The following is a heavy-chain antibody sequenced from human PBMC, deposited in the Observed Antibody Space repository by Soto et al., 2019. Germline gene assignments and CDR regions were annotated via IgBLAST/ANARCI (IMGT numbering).Heavy chain of an antibody. V-gene: IGHV3-9*01. D-gene: IGHD3-10*01. J-gene: IGHJ3*02. CDR1: GFTFDDYA. CDR3: AKDYIIAILGHAFDI. Sequence: EVQLVESGGGLVQPGRSLRLSCAASGFTFDDYAMHWVRQAPGKGLEWVSGISWNSGSIGYADSVKGRFTISRDNAKNSLYLQMNSLRAEDTALYYCAKDYIIAILGHAFDIWGQGTMVTVSS. CDR2: ISWNSGSI.